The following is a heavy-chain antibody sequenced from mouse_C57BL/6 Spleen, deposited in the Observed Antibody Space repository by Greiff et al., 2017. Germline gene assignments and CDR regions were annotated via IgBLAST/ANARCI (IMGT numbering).Heavy chain of an antibody. Sequence: QVQLQQSGPELVKPGASVKISCKASGYAFSSSWMNWVKQRPGKGLEWIGRIYPGDGATNYNGKFKGKATLTADKSSSTAYMQLSSLTSEDSAVYFCARSPIYDGGGFAYWGQGTLVTVSA. CDR2: IYPGDGAT. J-gene: IGHJ3*01. CDR3: ARSPIYDGGGFAY. CDR1: GYAFSSSW. D-gene: IGHD2-3*01. V-gene: IGHV1-82*01.